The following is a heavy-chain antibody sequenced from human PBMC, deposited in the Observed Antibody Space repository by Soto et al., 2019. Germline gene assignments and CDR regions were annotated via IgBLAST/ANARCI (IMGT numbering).Heavy chain of an antibody. CDR2: IIPILGIA. J-gene: IGHJ4*01. Sequence: SVKVSCKASGGTFSGYTISWVRQAPGQGLEWMGRIIPILGIANNAQKFQGRVTITADKSTSTAYMELSSLRSEGTAVYYCPREDSCSWYGGEVYWGHATLVTVSS. CDR1: GGTFSGYT. V-gene: IGHV1-69*04. D-gene: IGHD6-13*01. CDR3: PREDSCSWYGGEVY.